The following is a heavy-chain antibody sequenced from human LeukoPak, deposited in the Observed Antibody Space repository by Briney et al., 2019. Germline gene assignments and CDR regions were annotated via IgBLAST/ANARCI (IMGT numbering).Heavy chain of an antibody. J-gene: IGHJ4*02. CDR1: EYSFSNYW. V-gene: IGHV5-51*01. CDR2: IYPGDSDT. Sequence: GEPLKISCKGSEYSFSNYWIGWVRQMPGKGLEWMGIIYPGDSDTRYSPSFQGQVTISADKSISTAYLQWSSLKASDTAVYYCARRTDRAFWYLDYWGQGTLVTVSS. CDR3: ARRTDRAFWYLDY.